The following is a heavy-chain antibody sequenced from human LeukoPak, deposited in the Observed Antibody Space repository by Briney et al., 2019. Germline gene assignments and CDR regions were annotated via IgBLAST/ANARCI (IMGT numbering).Heavy chain of an antibody. CDR2: IRYDGSNK. V-gene: IGHV3-30*02. J-gene: IGHJ6*03. D-gene: IGHD4/OR15-4a*01. CDR3: AKGGGLWLGPYYMEV. CDR1: GFTFSSYG. Sequence: GGSLRLSCSASGFTFSSYGMHWVRQAPGKGLEWVAFIRYDGSNKYYADSVKGRFTISRDNSKNTLYLQMNSLRAEDTAVYYCAKGGGLWLGPYYMEVWGKGTTVTVSS.